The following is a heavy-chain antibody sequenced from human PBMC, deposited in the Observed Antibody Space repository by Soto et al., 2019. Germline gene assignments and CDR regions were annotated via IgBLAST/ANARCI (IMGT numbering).Heavy chain of an antibody. CDR3: AAQDFRGTTGTT. Sequence: GGSLRLSCAASGFTFSTFAMGWVRQAPGRGLEWLSLIIAGSDRTYYANSVKGRFTVSRDNSKNTLYLQMNSLRVEDTAVYYCAAQDFRGTTGTTWGQGTLVTVSS. J-gene: IGHJ4*02. V-gene: IGHV3-23*01. D-gene: IGHD1-1*01. CDR2: IIAGSDRT. CDR1: GFTFSTFA.